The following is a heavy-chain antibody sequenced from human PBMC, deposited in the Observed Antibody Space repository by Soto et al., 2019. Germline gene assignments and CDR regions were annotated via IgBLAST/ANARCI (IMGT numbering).Heavy chain of an antibody. V-gene: IGHV1-69*12. Sequence: QVQLVQSGAEVKKPGSSVTVSCKASGGTFGNSAISWVRQAPGQGLEWMGGIIPIFPTPDYAQKFQGRVTITAAESTPTASLELTSLTPQDTAVYYCTRDKDQQKLGANNYSGIDVWGQGTTVTVSS. CDR2: IIPIFPTP. J-gene: IGHJ6*02. CDR3: TRDKDQQKLGANNYSGIDV. D-gene: IGHD2-15*01. CDR1: GGTFGNSA.